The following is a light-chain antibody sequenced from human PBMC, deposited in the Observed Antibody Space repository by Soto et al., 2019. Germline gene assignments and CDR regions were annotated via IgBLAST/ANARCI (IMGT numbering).Light chain of an antibody. CDR1: QSVSSN. J-gene: IGKJ5*01. CDR2: GAS. CDR3: QQYNTWPPIT. Sequence: EIVMTQSPATLSVSPGERATLSGRASQSVSSNLDWYQQKPGQALRLLSFGASTRATGIPARFSGSGSGTEYTLNISSLQCEDFAVYYWQQYNTWPPITFGPGTRLDIK. V-gene: IGKV3-15*01.